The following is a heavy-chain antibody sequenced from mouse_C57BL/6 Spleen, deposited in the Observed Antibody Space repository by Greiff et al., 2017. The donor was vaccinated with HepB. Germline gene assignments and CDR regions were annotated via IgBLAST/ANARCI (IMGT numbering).Heavy chain of an antibody. Sequence: EVKVEESGPGLVKPSQSLSLTCSVTGYSITSGYYWNWIRQFPGNKLEWMGYISYDGSNNYNPSLKNRISITRDTSKNQFFLKLNSVTTEDTATYYCARGDGYYYYYAMDYWGQGTSVTVSS. CDR2: ISYDGSN. V-gene: IGHV3-6*01. CDR3: ARGDGYYYYYAMDY. D-gene: IGHD2-3*01. CDR1: GYSITSGYY. J-gene: IGHJ4*01.